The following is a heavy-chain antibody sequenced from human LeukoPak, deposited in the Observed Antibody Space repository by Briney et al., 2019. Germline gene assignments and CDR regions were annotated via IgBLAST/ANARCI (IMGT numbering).Heavy chain of an antibody. CDR1: GYTFTSYD. Sequence: GASVKVSCKASGYTFTSYDINWVRQATGQGLEWMGWMNPDSGKTGYAQKFQDRLTVTRNTSISTAYMELSSLRSEDTAVYYCARGRTPKVAGLEGDWGQGTLVTVSS. CDR3: ARGRTPKVAGLEGD. CDR2: MNPDSGKT. V-gene: IGHV1-8*02. J-gene: IGHJ4*02. D-gene: IGHD6-19*01.